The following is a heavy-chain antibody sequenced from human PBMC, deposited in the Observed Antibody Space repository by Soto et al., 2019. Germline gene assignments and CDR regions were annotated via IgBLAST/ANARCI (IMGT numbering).Heavy chain of an antibody. CDR2: IRSQGDGGTA. J-gene: IGHJ4*02. CDR3: TRGGPLGNYFDY. V-gene: IGHV3-15*01. D-gene: IGHD2-15*01. Sequence: QLVESGGGFVKPGMSLRLTCAASGFTFSNAWMTWVRQAPGKGLERVGLIRSQGDGGTADYAAPVRGRFTISRDDSKNTLYLQLNSLTTEDTAVYYCTRGGPLGNYFDYWGQGTLVTVSS. CDR1: GFTFSNAW.